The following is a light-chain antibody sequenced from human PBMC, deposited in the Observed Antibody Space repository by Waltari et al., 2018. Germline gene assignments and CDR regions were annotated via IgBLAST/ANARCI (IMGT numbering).Light chain of an antibody. Sequence: DIVMTQSPVFLPVPPGEPASFSCRSSQSLLHSNGNNYLDWYLQKPGQSPQLLFYLGSSLASVVPYRFSVSVSGTEFTLKISRVEAEDVGVYYCMQGLQLPTFGQGTRLEIK. J-gene: IGKJ5*01. CDR2: LGS. CDR1: QSLLHSNGNNY. CDR3: MQGLQLPT. V-gene: IGKV2-28*01.